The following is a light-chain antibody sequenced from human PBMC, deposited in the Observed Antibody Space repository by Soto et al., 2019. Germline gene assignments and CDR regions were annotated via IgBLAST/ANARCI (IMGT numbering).Light chain of an antibody. Sequence: DIQMTQSPSTLSGSVGYRVTITCRASQTISSWLAWYQQKPGKAPKLLIYKASTLKSGVPSRFSGSGSGTEFTLTISSLQPDDFATYYCQHYNSYSEPFGQGTKVDI. V-gene: IGKV1-5*03. CDR3: QHYNSYSEP. CDR2: KAS. J-gene: IGKJ1*01. CDR1: QTISSW.